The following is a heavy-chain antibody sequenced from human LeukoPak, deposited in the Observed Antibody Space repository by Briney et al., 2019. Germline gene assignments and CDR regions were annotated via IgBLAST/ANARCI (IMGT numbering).Heavy chain of an antibody. D-gene: IGHD2-2*01. CDR2: ISYDGSNK. CDR3: ARVYVPLVRVYYYGMDV. Sequence: GESLRLSCTASGFTFSNFWMGWVRQAPGKGLEWVAVISYDGSNKYYADSVKGRFTISRDNSKNTLYLQMNSLRAEDTAVYYCARVYVPLVRVYYYGMDVWGQGTTVTVSS. J-gene: IGHJ6*02. V-gene: IGHV3-30-3*01. CDR1: GFTFSNFW.